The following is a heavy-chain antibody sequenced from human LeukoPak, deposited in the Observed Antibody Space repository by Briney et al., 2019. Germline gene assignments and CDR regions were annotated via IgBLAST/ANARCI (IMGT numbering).Heavy chain of an antibody. J-gene: IGHJ4*02. CDR3: ARSPKGYYDTFDY. Sequence: SVKVSCKASGGTFSSYAISWVRQAPGQGPEWMGRIIPIFGTANYAQKFQGRVTITTDESTSTAYMELSSLRSEDTAVYYCARSPKGYYDTFDYWGQGTLVTVSS. D-gene: IGHD3-22*01. V-gene: IGHV1-69*05. CDR1: GGTFSSYA. CDR2: IIPIFGTA.